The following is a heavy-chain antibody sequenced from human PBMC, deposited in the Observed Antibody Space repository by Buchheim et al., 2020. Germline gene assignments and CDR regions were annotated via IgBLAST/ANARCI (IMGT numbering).Heavy chain of an antibody. CDR2: IYYSGST. CDR3: ARDTPGDYDFWGGYYTGGMDV. D-gene: IGHD3-3*01. CDR1: GGSISSGGYY. V-gene: IGHV4-31*03. Sequence: QVQLQESGPGLVKPSQTLSLTCTVSGGSISSGGYYWSWIRQHPGKGLEWIGYIYYSGSTYYNPSLKSRVTISVHTSKNQFSLKLSSVTAADTAVYYCARDTPGDYDFWGGYYTGGMDVWGQGTT. J-gene: IGHJ6*02.